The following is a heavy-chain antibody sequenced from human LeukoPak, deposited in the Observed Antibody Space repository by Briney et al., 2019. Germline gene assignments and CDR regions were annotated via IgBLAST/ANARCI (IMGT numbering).Heavy chain of an antibody. D-gene: IGHD3-10*01. CDR2: ISSSGSTI. J-gene: IGHJ4*02. Sequence: GGSLRLSCAASGFTFSSYEMNWVRQAPGKGLEWVSYISSSGSTIYYADSVKGRFTISRDNAKNSLYLQMNSLRAEDTAVYYCARDSGAFESNTFGELFYWGQGTLVTVSS. CDR1: GFTFSSYE. V-gene: IGHV3-48*03. CDR3: ARDSGAFESNTFGELFY.